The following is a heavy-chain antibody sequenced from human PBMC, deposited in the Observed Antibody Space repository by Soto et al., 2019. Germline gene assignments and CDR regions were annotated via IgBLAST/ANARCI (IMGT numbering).Heavy chain of an antibody. V-gene: IGHV3-30*18. CDR2: ISCNGGYT. CDR1: GFTFSRYG. CDR3: AKDRYGSGISNFDY. Sequence: PGGSLRLSCAASGFTFSRYGMHWVRQAPGKGLEWVSVISCNGGYTYYADSVKGRFTISRDNSKNTLFLQMNSLRPEDTAVYYCAKDRYGSGISNFDYWGQGTLVTVSS. J-gene: IGHJ4*02. D-gene: IGHD3-10*01.